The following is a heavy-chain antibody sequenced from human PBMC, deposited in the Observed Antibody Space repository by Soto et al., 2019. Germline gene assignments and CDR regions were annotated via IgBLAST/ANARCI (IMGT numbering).Heavy chain of an antibody. V-gene: IGHV1-69*13. CDR1: GGTFSSYA. Sequence: SVKVSCKASGGTFSSYAISWVRQAPGQGLEKMGGIIPITGTANYAQKFQGRVTITADESTSTAYMDLSSLRSEDTAVYYFARGFRQEILGVYYYYYMDVWGKGTTVTVSS. CDR3: ARGFRQEILGVYYYYYMDV. CDR2: IIPITGTA. J-gene: IGHJ6*03.